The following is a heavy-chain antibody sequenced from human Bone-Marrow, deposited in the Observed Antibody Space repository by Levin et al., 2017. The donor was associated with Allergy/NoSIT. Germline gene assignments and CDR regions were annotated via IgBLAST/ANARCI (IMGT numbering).Heavy chain of an antibody. CDR1: GFSFSGQA. Sequence: GGSLRLSCAGSGFSFSGQAMSWVRQAPGKGLEWVSGISGSGRTTYYADSVRGRFTISRDNYKNTLFLQMKSLRAEDTAVYYCAKAPNDFYGSGTYIDSWGQGTLVTVSS. CDR2: ISGSGRTT. D-gene: IGHD3-10*01. V-gene: IGHV3-23*01. J-gene: IGHJ4*02. CDR3: AKAPNDFYGSGTYIDS.